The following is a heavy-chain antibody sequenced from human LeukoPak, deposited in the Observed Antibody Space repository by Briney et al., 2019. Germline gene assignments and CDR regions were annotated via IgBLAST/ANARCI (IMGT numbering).Heavy chain of an antibody. CDR2: IYYSGST. V-gene: IGHV4-59*08. CDR3: AIHNDFWSIMDV. Sequence: SETLSLTCNVSGGSISSHYWSWIRQPPGKGLEYLGNIYYSGSTNYNPSLKSRVTISIDTSKNQFSLKLSSVTAADTAVYYCAIHNDFWSIMDVWGKGTTVTVSS. CDR1: GGSISSHY. D-gene: IGHD3-3*01. J-gene: IGHJ6*03.